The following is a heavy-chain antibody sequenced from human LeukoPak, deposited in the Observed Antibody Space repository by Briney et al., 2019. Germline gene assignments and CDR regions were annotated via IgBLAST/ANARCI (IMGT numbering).Heavy chain of an antibody. Sequence: GGSLRLSCAASGVTFSSYSMNWVRQAPGKGVGWGSYISSSSSTIYYADSVKGRFTISRDNAKNSLYLQMNSLRAEDTAVYYCATQNYDFWSGYSRGDYWGQGTLVTVSS. V-gene: IGHV3-48*01. CDR3: ATQNYDFWSGYSRGDY. D-gene: IGHD3-3*01. CDR1: GVTFSSYS. CDR2: ISSSSSTI. J-gene: IGHJ4*02.